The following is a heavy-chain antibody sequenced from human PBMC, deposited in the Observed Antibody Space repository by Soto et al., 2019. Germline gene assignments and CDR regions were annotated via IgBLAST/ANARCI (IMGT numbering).Heavy chain of an antibody. Sequence: QVQLVQSGAEVKKPGASVKVSCKASGFTLLNDYIHWVRQAPRQGLEWMGMINPSTGATRYAQQFQGRVTVTWDTSTSTVYMELSSLRSEDTAVYYCATETIRKYSGIFDYWGQGALVTVSS. CDR1: GFTLLNDY. D-gene: IGHD5-12*01. CDR3: ATETIRKYSGIFDY. V-gene: IGHV1-46*01. CDR2: INPSTGAT. J-gene: IGHJ4*02.